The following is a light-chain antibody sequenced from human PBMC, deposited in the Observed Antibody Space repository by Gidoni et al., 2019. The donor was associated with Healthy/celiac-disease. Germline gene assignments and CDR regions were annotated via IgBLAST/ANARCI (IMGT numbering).Light chain of an antibody. V-gene: IGKV3-20*01. CDR2: GAS. Sequence: EIELTQSPGTLSLSPGERATLSCRASQSVSSSYLAWYQQKPGQAPRLLIYGASSRATGIPDRFSGSGSGTDFTLTISRLEPEDFAVYYCQQYGSSRTFGQXTKVEIK. J-gene: IGKJ1*01. CDR3: QQYGSSRT. CDR1: QSVSSSY.